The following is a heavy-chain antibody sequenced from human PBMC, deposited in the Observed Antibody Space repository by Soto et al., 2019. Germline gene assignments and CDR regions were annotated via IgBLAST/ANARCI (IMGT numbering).Heavy chain of an antibody. CDR2: ISYDGSNK. CDR1: GFTFSSYG. V-gene: IGHV3-30*18. D-gene: IGHD5-12*01. CDR3: AKGSGHDYSVDY. J-gene: IGHJ4*02. Sequence: PGGSLRLSCAASGFTFSSYGMHWVRQAPGKGLEWVAVISYDGSNKYYADSVKGRFTISRDNSKNTLYLQMNSLRAEDTAVYYCAKGSGHDYSVDYWGQGTLVTVSS.